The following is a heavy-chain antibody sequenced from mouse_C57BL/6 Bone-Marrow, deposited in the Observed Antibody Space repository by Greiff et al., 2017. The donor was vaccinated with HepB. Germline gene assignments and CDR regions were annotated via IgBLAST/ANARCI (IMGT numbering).Heavy chain of an antibody. J-gene: IGHJ4*01. Sequence: DVKLVESGGDLVKPGGSLKLSCAASGFTFRSYGMSWVRQTPDKRLEWVATISSGGSYTYYPDSVKGRFTISRDNAKNTLYLQMSSLKSEDTAMYYCANSVVAPYYAMDYWGQGTSVTVSS. CDR1: GFTFRSYG. CDR2: ISSGGSYT. CDR3: ANSVVAPYYAMDY. V-gene: IGHV5-6*02. D-gene: IGHD1-1*01.